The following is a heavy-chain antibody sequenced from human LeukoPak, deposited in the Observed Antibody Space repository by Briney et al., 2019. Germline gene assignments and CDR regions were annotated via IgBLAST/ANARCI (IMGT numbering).Heavy chain of an antibody. CDR3: ARDPLVGPEGGLFATVNWFDS. CDR2: IRWSGSSI. D-gene: IGHD1-26*01. Sequence: PGGALRLLCAASGFTFRDYYMSWIRQAPGKGLEWVSYIRWSGSSIYYADSVKGRFTISRDNAKNSLYLQMNSLRAEDTAVYYCARDPLVGPEGGLFATVNWFDSWGKGTRVTVSS. V-gene: IGHV3-11*04. CDR1: GFTFRDYY. J-gene: IGHJ5*01.